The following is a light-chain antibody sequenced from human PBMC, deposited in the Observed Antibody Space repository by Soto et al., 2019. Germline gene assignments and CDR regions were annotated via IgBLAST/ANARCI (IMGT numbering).Light chain of an antibody. CDR1: QNVSSSF. V-gene: IGKV3-20*01. J-gene: IGKJ4*01. CDR2: GAS. Sequence: EIVLTQSPGTLSLSPGERATLSCRASQNVSSSFLAWYKQKPGQAPRLLIYGASSRATGIPDRFSGSGSGTDFTLTISRLEPEDVAVYYCQQYGSSPLTFGGGTKVEIK. CDR3: QQYGSSPLT.